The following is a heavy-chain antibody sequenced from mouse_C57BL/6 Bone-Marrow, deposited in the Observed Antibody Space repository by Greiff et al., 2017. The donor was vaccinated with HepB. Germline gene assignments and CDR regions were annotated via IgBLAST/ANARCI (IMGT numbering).Heavy chain of an antibody. CDR3: ARSGTVVATGYFDY. Sequence: VQLQQSGAELARPGASVKMSCKASGYTFTSYTMHWVKQRPGQGLEWIGYINPSSGYTKYNQKFKDKATLTADNSSSTAYMQLSSLTSEDSAVDYCARSGTVVATGYFDYWGQGTTLTVSS. CDR2: INPSSGYT. V-gene: IGHV1-4*01. D-gene: IGHD1-1*01. J-gene: IGHJ2*01. CDR1: GYTFTSYT.